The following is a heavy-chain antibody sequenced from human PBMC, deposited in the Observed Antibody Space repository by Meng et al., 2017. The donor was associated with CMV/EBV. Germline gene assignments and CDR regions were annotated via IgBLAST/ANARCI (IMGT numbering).Heavy chain of an antibody. J-gene: IGHJ6*02. CDR1: GFTFSDYY. CDR3: AATPVYYYYYYGMDV. Sequence: GESLKISCAASGFTFSDYYMSWIRQAPGKGLEWGSYISSSGSTIYYADSVKGRFTISRDNDKNSLYLQMNSLRAEDTAVYYCAATPVYYYYYYGMDVWGQGTTVTVSS. CDR2: ISSSGSTI. V-gene: IGHV3-11*04. D-gene: IGHD3-16*01.